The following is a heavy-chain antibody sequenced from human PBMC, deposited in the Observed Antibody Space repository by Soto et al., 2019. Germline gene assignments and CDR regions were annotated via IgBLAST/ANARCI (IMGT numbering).Heavy chain of an antibody. CDR2: INPNTGGT. Sequence: ASVRVSCKASGYTFTGYYMHWVRQAPVQVLEWMGWINPNTGGTNYAQKFQGRVTMTRDTSISTAYMELSRLRSDDTAVHYCARRPRDRAPDFWGQGTIVTVSS. J-gene: IGHJ4*02. D-gene: IGHD3-22*01. CDR3: ARRPRDRAPDF. V-gene: IGHV1-2*02. CDR1: GYTFTGYY.